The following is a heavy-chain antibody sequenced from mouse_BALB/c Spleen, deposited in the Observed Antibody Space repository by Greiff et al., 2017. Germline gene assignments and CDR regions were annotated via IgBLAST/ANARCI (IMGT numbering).Heavy chain of an antibody. Sequence: VMLVESGAELARPGASVKLSCKASGYTFTDYYINWVKQRTGQGLEWIGEIYPGSGNTYYNEKFKGKATLTADKSSSTAYMQLSSLTSEDSAVYFCANYYGSSYGYFDVWGAGTTVTVSS. J-gene: IGHJ1*01. D-gene: IGHD1-1*01. CDR3: ANYYGSSYGYFDV. CDR1: GYTFTDYY. V-gene: IGHV1-77*01. CDR2: IYPGSGNT.